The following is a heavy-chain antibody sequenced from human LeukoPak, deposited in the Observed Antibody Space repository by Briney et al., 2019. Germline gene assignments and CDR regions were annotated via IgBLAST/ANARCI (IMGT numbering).Heavy chain of an antibody. CDR3: ARGPSY. CDR1: GFTISDHY. Sequence: PGGSLRLSCAASGFTISDHYMDWVRQAPGKGLEWIGRIRNKANSYRTEFAASVKGRFTLSIDDSKNSLYLQMNSLKTEDTALYYCARGPSYWGQGTLVTVSS. CDR2: IRNKANSYRT. J-gene: IGHJ4*02. V-gene: IGHV3-72*01.